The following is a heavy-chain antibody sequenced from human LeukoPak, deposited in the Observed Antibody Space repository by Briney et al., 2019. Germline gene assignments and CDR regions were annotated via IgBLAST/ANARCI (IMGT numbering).Heavy chain of an antibody. V-gene: IGHV4-39*01. CDR1: GGSISSSSYY. Sequence: SETLSLTCTVSGGSISSSSYYWGWIRQPPGKGLEWIGSIYYSGSTYYNPSLKSRVTTSVDTSKNQFSLKLSSVTAADTAVYYCARDSSGYYRQIYYYYGMDVWGQGTTVTVSS. CDR2: IYYSGST. J-gene: IGHJ6*02. D-gene: IGHD3-22*01. CDR3: ARDSSGYYRQIYYYYGMDV.